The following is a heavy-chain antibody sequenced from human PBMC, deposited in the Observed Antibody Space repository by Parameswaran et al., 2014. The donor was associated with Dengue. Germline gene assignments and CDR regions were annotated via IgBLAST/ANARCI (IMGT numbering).Heavy chain of an antibody. CDR2: IKSKTDGGTT. D-gene: IGHD4-17*01. CDR3: TTDIGGDYGDAFDI. J-gene: IGHJ3*02. Sequence: RWIRQPQEGLEWVGRIKSKTDGGTTDYAAPVKGRFTISRDDSKNTLYLQMNSLKTEDTAVYYCTTDIGGDYGDAFDIWGQGTMVTVSS. V-gene: IGHV3-15*01.